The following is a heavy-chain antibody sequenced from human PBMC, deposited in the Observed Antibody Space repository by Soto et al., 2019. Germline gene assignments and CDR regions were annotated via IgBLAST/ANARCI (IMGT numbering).Heavy chain of an antibody. Sequence: ASVKVSFKAAGYTFTSYARHWVRQAPGQRLEWMGWINAGNGNTKYSQKFQGRVTITRDTSASTAYMELSSLRSQDTAVYYCARAWAGYCSGGSCSPKYFQHWGQGTLVTVSS. J-gene: IGHJ1*01. CDR2: INAGNGNT. D-gene: IGHD2-15*01. CDR1: GYTFTSYA. V-gene: IGHV1-3*01. CDR3: ARAWAGYCSGGSCSPKYFQH.